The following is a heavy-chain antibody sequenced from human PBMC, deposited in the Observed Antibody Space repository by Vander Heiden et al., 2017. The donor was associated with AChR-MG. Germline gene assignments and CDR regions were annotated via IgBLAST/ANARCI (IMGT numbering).Heavy chain of an antibody. CDR1: GFTFSSYG. D-gene: IGHD6-6*01. CDR2: ISYDGSNK. CDR3: AARPSGTIDY. J-gene: IGHJ4*02. V-gene: IGHV3-30*03. Sequence: QVQLVESGGGVVQPGRSLRLSCAASGFTFSSYGMHWVRQAPGKGLEWVAVISYDGSNKYYADSVKGRFTISRDNSKNTLYLQMNSLRAEDTAVYYCAARPSGTIDYWGQGTLVTVSS.